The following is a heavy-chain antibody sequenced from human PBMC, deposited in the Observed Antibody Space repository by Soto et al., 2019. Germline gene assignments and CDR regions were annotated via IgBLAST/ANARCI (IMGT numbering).Heavy chain of an antibody. D-gene: IGHD3-22*01. J-gene: IGHJ6*02. Sequence: ASVKVSCKASGDTFTSYYMHWVRQAPGQGLEWMGIINPSGGSTSYAQKFQGRVTMTRDTSTSTVYMELSSLRSEDTAVYYCAREDTSYYYDSSLPPGMDVWGQGTKVTVSS. CDR2: INPSGGST. CDR1: GDTFTSYY. V-gene: IGHV1-46*01. CDR3: AREDTSYYYDSSLPPGMDV.